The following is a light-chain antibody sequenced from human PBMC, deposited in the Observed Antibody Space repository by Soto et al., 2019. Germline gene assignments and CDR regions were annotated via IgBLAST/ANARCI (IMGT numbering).Light chain of an antibody. CDR1: QSVSSY. J-gene: IGKJ5*01. CDR2: DAS. Sequence: EIVLTQSPVTLSLSPGERATLSCRASQSVSSYLAWYQQKPGQAPRLLIYDASNRATGIPARFSGGGSGTDFTLTIDNLEPEEFAIYYCQQRSKWPPITFGQGTRLEIK. CDR3: QQRSKWPPIT. V-gene: IGKV3-11*01.